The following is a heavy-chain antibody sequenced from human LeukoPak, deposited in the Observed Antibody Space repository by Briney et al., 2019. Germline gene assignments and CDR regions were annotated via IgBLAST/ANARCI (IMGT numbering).Heavy chain of an antibody. J-gene: IGHJ4*02. CDR3: ARDYYDSSGYYQDDY. CDR1: GFTLSSYS. D-gene: IGHD3-22*01. CDR2: ISSSSSYI. V-gene: IGHV3-21*01. Sequence: GGSLRLSCAASGFTLSSYSMNWVRQAPGKGLEWVSSISSSSSYIYYADSVKGRFTISRDNAKNSLYLQMNSLRAEDTAVYYCARDYYDSSGYYQDDYWGQGTLVTVSS.